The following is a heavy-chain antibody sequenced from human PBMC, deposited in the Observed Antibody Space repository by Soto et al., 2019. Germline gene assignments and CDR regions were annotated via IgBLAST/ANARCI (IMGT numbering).Heavy chain of an antibody. D-gene: IGHD1-7*01. V-gene: IGHV3-21*01. J-gene: IGHJ6*02. CDR2: ISSSSSYI. CDR3: ARDRNWNYVHYYYGMDV. Sequence: LRLSCAASGFTFSSYSMNWVRQAPGKGLEWVSSISSSSSYIYYADSVKGRFTISRDNAKNSLYLQMNSLRAEDTAVYYCARDRNWNYVHYYYGMDVWGQGTTVTVSS. CDR1: GFTFSSYS.